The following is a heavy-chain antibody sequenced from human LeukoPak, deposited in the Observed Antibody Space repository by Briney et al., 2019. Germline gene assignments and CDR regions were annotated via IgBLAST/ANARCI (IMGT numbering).Heavy chain of an antibody. CDR1: GYTFTSYG. CDR2: ISAYNGNT. J-gene: IGHJ4*02. Sequence: ASVKVSCKASGYTFTSYGISWVRQAPGQGLEWMGWISAYNGNTNYAQKLKGRVTMTTDTSTSTAYMELRSLRSDDTAVYYCARVQPQWELLCYFDYWGQGTLVTVSS. V-gene: IGHV1-18*01. D-gene: IGHD1-26*01. CDR3: ARVQPQWELLCYFDY.